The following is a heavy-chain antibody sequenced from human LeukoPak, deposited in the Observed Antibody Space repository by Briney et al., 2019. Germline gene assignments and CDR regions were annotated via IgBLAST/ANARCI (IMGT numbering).Heavy chain of an antibody. CDR3: ARAPSGSVRFDP. CDR2: IYYSGTT. Sequence: SETLSLTCTVSGGSISSSPYYWGWIRQPPGKGLEWIGSIYYSGTTHYNPSLESRVTISVDTSKNQFSLKLASVTAADTAVYYCARAPSGSVRFDPWGQGTLVTVSS. V-gene: IGHV4-39*07. CDR1: GGSISSSPYY. J-gene: IGHJ5*02. D-gene: IGHD6-19*01.